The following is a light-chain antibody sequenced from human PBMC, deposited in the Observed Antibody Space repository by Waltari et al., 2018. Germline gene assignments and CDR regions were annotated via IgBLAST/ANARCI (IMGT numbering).Light chain of an antibody. Sequence: DVVMTQSPLSLHVTLGQPASIYCRSSPSLVSRDGNTYFNWFHHRPGQSPRRLLYTVSNRDSGVPDRFSGSGSGTDFTLRISRVEAEDVGIYYCMQGTHWPWTFGQGTKVEIK. V-gene: IGKV2-30*01. CDR2: TVS. J-gene: IGKJ1*01. CDR3: MQGTHWPWT. CDR1: PSLVSRDGNTY.